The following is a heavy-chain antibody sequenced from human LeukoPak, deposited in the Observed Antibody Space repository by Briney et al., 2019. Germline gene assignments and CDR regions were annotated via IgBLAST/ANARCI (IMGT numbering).Heavy chain of an antibody. Sequence: PSETLSLTCAVSGGSVSNYYWTWIRQPPGKGPEWIGKISHSGSTNYNPSLKSRVTISVDTSTNQFSLNLSSVTAADTAVYYCARSANAFDIWGQGTTVTVSS. CDR1: GGSVSNYY. CDR3: ARSANAFDI. J-gene: IGHJ3*02. V-gene: IGHV4-34*01. CDR2: ISHSGST.